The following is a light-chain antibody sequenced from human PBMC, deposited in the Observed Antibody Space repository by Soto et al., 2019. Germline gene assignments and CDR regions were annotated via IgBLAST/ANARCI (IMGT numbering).Light chain of an antibody. CDR3: CSFVGSYRWV. CDR2: EVS. J-gene: IGLJ3*02. V-gene: IGLV2-11*01. Sequence: QSALTQPASVSGSPGQSITISCTGTSSDVGGYNYVSWYQQHPGKAPKLMIYEVSNRPSGVPDRFSGSKSGNTASLTISGLQAEDEADYYCCSFVGSYRWVFGGGTKLTVL. CDR1: SSDVGGYNY.